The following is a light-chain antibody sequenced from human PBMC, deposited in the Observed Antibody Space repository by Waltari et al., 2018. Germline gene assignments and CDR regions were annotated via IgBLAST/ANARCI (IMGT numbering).Light chain of an antibody. CDR1: QSVSSN. CDR3: QQYNNWPYT. CDR2: GAS. Sequence: EIVMTQSPATLSVSPGERATPSCRASQSVSSNLAWYQQKPGQAPRLLIYGASTRATGIPARFSGSGSGTEFTLTISSLKSEDFAVYYCQQYNNWPYTFGQGTKLEIK. J-gene: IGKJ2*01. V-gene: IGKV3-15*01.